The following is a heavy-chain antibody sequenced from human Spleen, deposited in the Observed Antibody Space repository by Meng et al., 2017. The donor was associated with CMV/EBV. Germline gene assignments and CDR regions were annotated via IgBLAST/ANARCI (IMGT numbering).Heavy chain of an antibody. CDR2: ISWNSGSI. CDR1: GFTFDDYA. D-gene: IGHD6-25*01. CDR3: AKGPGYQAAKFYFDY. Sequence: GGSLRLSCAASGFTFDDYAMHWVRQAPGKGLEWVSGISWNSGSIGYADSVKGRFTISRDNAKKSVYLQMNSLRPEDTALYYCAKGPGYQAAKFYFDYWGQGTLVTVSS. V-gene: IGHV3-9*01. J-gene: IGHJ4*02.